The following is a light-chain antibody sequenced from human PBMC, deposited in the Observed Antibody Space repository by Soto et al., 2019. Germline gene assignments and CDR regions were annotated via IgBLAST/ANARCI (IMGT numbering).Light chain of an antibody. V-gene: IGKV3-11*01. CDR3: QQRSNWPF. J-gene: IGKJ4*01. CDR1: QSVSSKY. Sequence: EIVLTQSPGTLSLSPGERATLSCRASQSVSSKYLAWYQQKPGQAPRLLISDASIRAPGIPARFSGSGSGTDFTLTISRLEPEDSAVYYCQQRSNWPFFGGGTKVDIK. CDR2: DAS.